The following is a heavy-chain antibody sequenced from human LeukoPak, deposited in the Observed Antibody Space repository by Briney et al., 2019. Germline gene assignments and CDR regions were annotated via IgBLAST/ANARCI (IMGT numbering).Heavy chain of an antibody. D-gene: IGHD1-14*01. Sequence: GGSLRLSCAASGFTVSSNYMSWVRQAPGKGLEWVAFIRYDGSNKYYADSVKGRFTISRDNSKNTLYLQMNSLRAEDTAVYYCAKDTTPPKAGFDPWGQGTLVTVSS. CDR3: AKDTTPPKAGFDP. V-gene: IGHV3-30*02. CDR1: GFTVSSNY. J-gene: IGHJ5*02. CDR2: IRYDGSNK.